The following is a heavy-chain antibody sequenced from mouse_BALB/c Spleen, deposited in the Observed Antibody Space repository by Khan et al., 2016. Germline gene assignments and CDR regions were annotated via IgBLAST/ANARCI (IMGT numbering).Heavy chain of an antibody. J-gene: IGHJ2*01. CDR3: ARVTGVFDY. D-gene: IGHD2-12*01. V-gene: IGHV1-80*01. CDR1: GYAFSSFW. Sequence: QMQLQQPGAELVRPGSSVKISCKASGYAFSSFWMNWVKQRPGQGLEWIGQIYPGDGDTNYNGKFKGEATVTADTSSSTAYMQLSSLTSEDSAVYFCARVTGVFDYWGQGTTLTVSS. CDR2: IYPGDGDT.